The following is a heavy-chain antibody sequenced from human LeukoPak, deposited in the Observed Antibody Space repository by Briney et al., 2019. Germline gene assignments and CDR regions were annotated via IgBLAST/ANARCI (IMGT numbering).Heavy chain of an antibody. D-gene: IGHD6-13*01. CDR2: IFYSGST. Sequence: SETLSLTCTVSSGSISTSNYYWGWVRQPPGKALEWIGNIFYSGSTNYNPSLKSRVTISVDTSKNQFSLKLSSVTAADTAVYYCARGLAAVPFYYYYYYMDVWGKGTTVTISS. V-gene: IGHV4-61*05. J-gene: IGHJ6*03. CDR1: SGSISTSNYY. CDR3: ARGLAAVPFYYYYYYMDV.